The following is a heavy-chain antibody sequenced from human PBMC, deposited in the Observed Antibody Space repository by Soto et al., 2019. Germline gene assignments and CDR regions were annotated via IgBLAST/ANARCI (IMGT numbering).Heavy chain of an antibody. CDR3: AKEDIVISYMDV. J-gene: IGHJ6*03. CDR1: GFTFSSYS. CDR2: ISSSSSTI. V-gene: IGHV3-48*01. Sequence: GGSLRLSCAASGFTFSSYSMNWVRQAPGKGLEWVSYISSSSSTIYYADSVKGRFTISRDNAKNSLYLQMNSLRAEDKAVYYCAKEDIVISYMDVWGKGTTVTVSS. D-gene: IGHD5-12*01.